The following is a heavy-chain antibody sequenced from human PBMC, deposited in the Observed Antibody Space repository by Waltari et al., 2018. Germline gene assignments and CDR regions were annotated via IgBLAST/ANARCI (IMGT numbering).Heavy chain of an antibody. CDR1: GYTFTGYY. CDR3: ASAVAGRVHDYYYYYYMDV. D-gene: IGHD6-19*01. V-gene: IGHV1-2*02. CDR2: INPNSGGT. J-gene: IGHJ6*03. Sequence: QVQLVQSGAEVKKPGATVKVSCKASGYTFTGYYMHWVRQAPGQGLEWMGWINPNSGGTNYAQKFQGRVTMTRDTSISTAYMELSRLRSDDTAVYYCASAVAGRVHDYYYYYYMDVWGKGTTVTISS.